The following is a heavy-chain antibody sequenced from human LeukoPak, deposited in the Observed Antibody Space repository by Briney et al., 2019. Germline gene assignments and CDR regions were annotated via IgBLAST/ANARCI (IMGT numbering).Heavy chain of an antibody. V-gene: IGHV3-30-3*01. Sequence: GGSLRLSCAASGFTFSSYAMHWVRQAPGKGLEWVAVISDDGSNKYYADSVKGRFTISRDNSKNTLYLQMNSLRAEDTAVYYCAKDSHYDFWSGYPLSFDVFNIWGQGKMVTVSS. CDR3: AKDSHYDFWSGYPLSFDVFNI. CDR1: GFTFSSYA. CDR2: ISDDGSNK. D-gene: IGHD3-3*01. J-gene: IGHJ3*02.